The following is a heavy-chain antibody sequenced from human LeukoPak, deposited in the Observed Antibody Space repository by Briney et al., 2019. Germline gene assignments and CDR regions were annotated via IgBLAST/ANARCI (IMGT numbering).Heavy chain of an antibody. J-gene: IGHJ4*02. D-gene: IGHD3-3*01. CDR2: IHSGNHT. Sequence: GGSLRLSCAASGFVVSDNYISWVRQAPGKGLEWISIIHSGNHTSYTDSVKGRFIISRDNSKNMVYLQMNSLRPDDTAVYYCAREGVATAGTAYDYWGQGTLVTVSS. CDR3: AREGVATAGTAYDY. V-gene: IGHV3-66*01. CDR1: GFVVSDNY.